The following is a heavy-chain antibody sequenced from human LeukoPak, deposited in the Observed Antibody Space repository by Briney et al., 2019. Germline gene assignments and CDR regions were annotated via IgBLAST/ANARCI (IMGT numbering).Heavy chain of an antibody. CDR2: INSDGSST. D-gene: IGHD4-17*01. CDR1: GFTFSSYW. J-gene: IGHJ1*01. Sequence: SGGSLRLSCAASGFTFSSYWMHWVRQAPGKGLVWVSRINSDGSSTSYADSVKGRFTISRDNAKNTLYLQMNSLRAEDTAVYNCARDPEGSVTTYFQHWGQGTLVTVSS. V-gene: IGHV3-74*01. CDR3: ARDPEGSVTTYFQH.